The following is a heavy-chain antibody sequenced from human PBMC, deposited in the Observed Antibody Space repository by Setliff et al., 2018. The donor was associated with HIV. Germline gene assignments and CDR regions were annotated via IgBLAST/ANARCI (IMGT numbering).Heavy chain of an antibody. D-gene: IGHD6-19*01. V-gene: IGHV1-69*13. CDR3: ASTAIAVALIDYYYYYMDV. CDR1: GGTFSSYA. Sequence: SVKVCCKASGGTFSSYAISWVRQAPGQGLEWMGGIIPIFGTANYAQKFQGRVTITADESTSTAYMELSSLRSEDTAVYYCASTAIAVALIDYYYYYMDVWGKGTTVTVSS. J-gene: IGHJ6*03. CDR2: IIPIFGTA.